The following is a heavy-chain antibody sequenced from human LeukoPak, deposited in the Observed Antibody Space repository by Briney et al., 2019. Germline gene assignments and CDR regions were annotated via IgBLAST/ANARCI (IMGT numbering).Heavy chain of an antibody. J-gene: IGHJ4*02. V-gene: IGHV4-4*07. D-gene: IGHD4-17*01. CDR1: GGSISSYY. CDR3: ARLTSVTLFDY. Sequence: SSETLSLTCTVSGGSISSYYWSWIRQPAGKGLEWIGRIYTSASTNYNPSLRSRVAMSVDTSRNQFSLKLSSVTAADTAVYFCARLTSVTLFDYWGQGTLVTVSS. CDR2: IYTSAST.